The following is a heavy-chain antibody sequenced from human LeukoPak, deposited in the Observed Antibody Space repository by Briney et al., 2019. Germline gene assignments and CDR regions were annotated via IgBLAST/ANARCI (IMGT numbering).Heavy chain of an antibody. V-gene: IGHV3-23*01. CDR3: AKEQTRSSSWPYYFDY. D-gene: IGHD6-13*01. CDR1: GFTFSSYA. CDR2: ISGSGGST. J-gene: IGHJ4*02. Sequence: GGSLRLSCAASGFTFSSYAMSWVRQAPGKGLEWVSAISGSGGSTYYADSVKGRFTISRDNSKNTLYLQMNSLRAEDTAVYYCAKEQTRSSSWPYYFDYWGQGTLVTVSS.